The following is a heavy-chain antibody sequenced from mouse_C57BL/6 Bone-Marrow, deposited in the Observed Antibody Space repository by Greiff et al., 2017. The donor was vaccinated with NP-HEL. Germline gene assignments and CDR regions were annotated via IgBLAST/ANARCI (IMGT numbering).Heavy chain of an antibody. CDR2: IYPGSGST. J-gene: IGHJ1*03. Sequence: QVQLQQSGAELVKPGASVKMSCKASGYTFTSSWITWVKQRPGQGLEWIGDIYPGSGSTNYNEKFKSKATLTVATSSSTAYMQLSSLTSEDSAVYYCARSEGGWYFDVWGTGTTVTVSS. CDR3: ARSEGGWYFDV. CDR1: GYTFTSSW. V-gene: IGHV1-55*01.